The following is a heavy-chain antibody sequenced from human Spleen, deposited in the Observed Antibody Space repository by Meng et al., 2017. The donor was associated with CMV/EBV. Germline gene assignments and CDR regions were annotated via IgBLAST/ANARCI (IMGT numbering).Heavy chain of an antibody. V-gene: IGHV3-21*04. CDR3: ARAPRGSDCSSTSCYIDY. CDR2: ISSSSSYI. D-gene: IGHD2-2*02. CDR1: GFTFSSYS. J-gene: IGHJ4*02. Sequence: GESLKISCAASGFTFSSYSMNWVRQAPGKGLEWVSSISSSSSYIYYADSVKGRFTISRDNSKNTLYLQMNSLRAEDTAVYYCARAPRGSDCSSTSCYIDYWGQGTLVTVSS.